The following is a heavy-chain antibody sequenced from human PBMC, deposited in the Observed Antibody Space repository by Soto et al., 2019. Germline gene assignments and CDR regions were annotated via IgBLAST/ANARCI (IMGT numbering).Heavy chain of an antibody. J-gene: IGHJ4*02. CDR1: GGSFSGYY. V-gene: IGHV4-34*01. CDR3: ARGRLPIVHYSSGRMGYFDY. CDR2: INHSGST. Sequence: SETLSLTCAVYGGSFSGYYWSWIRQPPGKGLEWIGEINHSGSTNYNPSLKSRVTISVDTSKNQFSLKLSSVTAADTAVYYCARGRLPIVHYSSGRMGYFDYWGQGTLVTVSS. D-gene: IGHD6-19*01.